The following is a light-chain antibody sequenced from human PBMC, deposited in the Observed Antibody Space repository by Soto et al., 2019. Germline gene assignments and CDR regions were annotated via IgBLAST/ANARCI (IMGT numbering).Light chain of an antibody. CDR1: TSDVGGYDY. V-gene: IGLV2-14*01. Sequence: QSPLTLPACVSGSPGQSITMSCTGTTSDVGGYDYVSWYQLHPGKAPKLMVFEVSNRPSGVSYRFSGSTSGNTASLTISGLQAEDEADYFCSSYSISTASLFGTGTKVTVL. J-gene: IGLJ1*01. CDR3: SSYSISTASL. CDR2: EVS.